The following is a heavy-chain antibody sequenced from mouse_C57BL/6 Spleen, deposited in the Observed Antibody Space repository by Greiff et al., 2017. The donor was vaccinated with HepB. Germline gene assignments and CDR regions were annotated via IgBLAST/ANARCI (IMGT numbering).Heavy chain of an antibody. CDR2: IDPSDSYT. D-gene: IGHD2-10*02. Sequence: VQLQQPGAELVMPGASVKLSCKASGYTFTSYWMHWVKQRPGQGLEWIGEIDPSDSYTNYNQKFKGKSTLTVDKSSSTAYMQLSSLTSEDSAVYYCARSKGYGNYLAWFAYWGQGTLVTVSA. J-gene: IGHJ3*01. V-gene: IGHV1-69*01. CDR3: ARSKGYGNYLAWFAY. CDR1: GYTFTSYW.